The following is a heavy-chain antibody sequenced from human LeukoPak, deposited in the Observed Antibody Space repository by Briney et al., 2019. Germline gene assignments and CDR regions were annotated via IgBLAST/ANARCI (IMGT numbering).Heavy chain of an antibody. CDR2: INSDGSST. CDR1: GFTLSSYA. CDR3: AREVALTSQGDFQH. V-gene: IGHV3-74*01. D-gene: IGHD2-2*01. Sequence: GASPRLSCAASGFTLSSYAMSWVRQAPGKGLEWVSRINSDGSSTSYADSVKGRFTISRDNAKNTLYLQMNSLRAEDTAVYYCAREVALTSQGDFQHWGQGTLVTVSS. J-gene: IGHJ1*01.